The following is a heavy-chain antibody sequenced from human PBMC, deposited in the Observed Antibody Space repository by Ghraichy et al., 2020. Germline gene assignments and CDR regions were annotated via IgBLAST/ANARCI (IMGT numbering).Heavy chain of an antibody. J-gene: IGHJ5*02. V-gene: IGHV4-39*01. D-gene: IGHD3-3*01. CDR1: GGSISSSSYY. CDR2: IYYSGST. CDR3: RAQYITIFGGNKVGDWFDP. Sequence: SQTLSLTCTVSGGSISSSSYYWGWIRQPPGKGLEWIGSIYYSGSTYYNPSLKSRVTISVDTSKNQFSLKLSSVTAADTAVYYCRAQYITIFGGNKVGDWFDPWGQGTLVTVSS.